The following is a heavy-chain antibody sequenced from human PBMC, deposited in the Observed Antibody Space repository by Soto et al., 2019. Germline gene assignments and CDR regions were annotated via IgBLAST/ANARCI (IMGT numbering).Heavy chain of an antibody. CDR1: GYSFTSYW. Sequence: GESLKISCKGSGYSFTSYWIGWVRQMPGKGLEWMGIIYPGDSDTRYSPSFQGQVTISADKSISTAYLQWSSLKASDTAMYYCARHFYYGSGSYLDYYYMDVWGKGTTVTGSS. CDR2: IYPGDSDT. J-gene: IGHJ6*03. CDR3: ARHFYYGSGSYLDYYYMDV. V-gene: IGHV5-51*01. D-gene: IGHD3-10*01.